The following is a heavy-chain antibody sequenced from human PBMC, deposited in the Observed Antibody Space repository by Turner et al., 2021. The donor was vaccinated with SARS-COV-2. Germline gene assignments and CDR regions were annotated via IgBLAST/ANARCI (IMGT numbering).Heavy chain of an antibody. CDR3: ARVRYNWNGHYFDY. V-gene: IGHV3-7*01. Sequence: EVQLVESVVGLVQPGGSLRLSSSASGFTFSSYWMSWVRQAPGKGLEWVANIKKDGSEKYYVDSVKGRFTISRDNAKNSLYLQMNSLRAEDTAVYYCARVRYNWNGHYFDYWGQGTLVTVSS. CDR2: IKKDGSEK. CDR1: GFTFSSYW. J-gene: IGHJ4*02. D-gene: IGHD1-1*01.